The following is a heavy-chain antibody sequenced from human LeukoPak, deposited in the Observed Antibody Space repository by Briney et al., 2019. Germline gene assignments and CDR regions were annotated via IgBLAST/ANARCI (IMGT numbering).Heavy chain of an antibody. Sequence: PGGSLRLSCAASGFTFSSSAMSWVRQAPGKGLEWVAVISYDGSNKYYADSVKGRFTISRDNSKNTLYLQMNSLRAEDTAVYYCAREDLGFFLDYWGQGTLVTVSS. CDR1: GFTFSSSA. J-gene: IGHJ4*02. CDR3: AREDLGFFLDY. V-gene: IGHV3-30-3*01. D-gene: IGHD2-15*01. CDR2: ISYDGSNK.